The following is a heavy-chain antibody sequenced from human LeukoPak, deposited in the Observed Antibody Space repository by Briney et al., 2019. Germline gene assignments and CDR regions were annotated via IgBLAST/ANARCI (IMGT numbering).Heavy chain of an antibody. CDR1: GGSISSHY. CDR2: IYYSGST. CDR3: ASQRGWLWFGELKAFDI. Sequence: SGTLSLTCTVSGGSISSHYWSWIRQPPGKGLEWIGYIYYSGSTNYNPSLKSRVTISVDTSKNQFSLKLSSVTAADTAVYYCASQRGWLWFGELKAFDIWGQGTMVTVSS. V-gene: IGHV4-59*11. D-gene: IGHD3-10*01. J-gene: IGHJ3*02.